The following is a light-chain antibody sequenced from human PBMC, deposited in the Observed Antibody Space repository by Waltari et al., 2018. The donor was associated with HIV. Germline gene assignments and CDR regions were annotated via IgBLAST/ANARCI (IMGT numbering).Light chain of an antibody. CDR3: SSFTTSITVV. Sequence: QSALTQPPSVSGSLGQSVTISCTGTSSDVGNYNEVSWYQQSPGTAPKLMIYDVSNLPSGVPDRFSGSKSGNTASLTISGLQAEDEADYYCSSFTTSITVVFGGGTKLTVL. CDR1: SSDVGNYNE. V-gene: IGLV2-18*02. CDR2: DVS. J-gene: IGLJ2*01.